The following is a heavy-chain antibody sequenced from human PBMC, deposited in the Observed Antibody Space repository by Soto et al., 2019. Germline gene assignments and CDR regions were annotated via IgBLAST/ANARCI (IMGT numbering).Heavy chain of an antibody. D-gene: IGHD6-19*01. V-gene: IGHV3-30-3*01. CDR1: GFTFSSYA. Sequence: GGSLRLSCAASGFTFSSYAMHWVRQAPGKGLEWVAVISYDGSNKYYADSVKGRFTISRDNSKNTLYLQMNSLRAEDTAVYYCARDRSGGSSGWPNYYYYGMDVWGQGTTVTVSS. CDR3: ARDRSGGSSGWPNYYYYGMDV. J-gene: IGHJ6*02. CDR2: ISYDGSNK.